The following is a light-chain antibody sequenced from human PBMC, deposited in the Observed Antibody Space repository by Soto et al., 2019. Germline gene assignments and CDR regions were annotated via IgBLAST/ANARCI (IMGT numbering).Light chain of an antibody. CDR3: LQDYSYPLT. CDR1: QGIGTD. CDR2: AAS. V-gene: IGKV1-6*01. J-gene: IGKJ4*01. Sequence: AIQMTQSPSSLSASVGDRVTITCRASQGIGTDLGWYQQKPGKAPNLLIYAASSLQSGVPSRFSGSGSGTDFTLTISSLQPEDFATYYCLQDYSYPLTFGGGTKVEIK.